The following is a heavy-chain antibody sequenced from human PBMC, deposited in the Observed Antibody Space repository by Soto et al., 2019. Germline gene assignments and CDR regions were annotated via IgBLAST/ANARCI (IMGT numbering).Heavy chain of an antibody. J-gene: IGHJ1*01. CDR3: AKGVPGIAVAGTGYFQH. V-gene: IGHV3-23*01. CDR1: GFTFSSYD. CDR2: ISGSGGST. D-gene: IGHD6-19*01. Sequence: PGGSLRLSCAASGFTFSSYDMSWVRQAPGKGLEWVSAISGSGGSTYYADSVKGRFTISRDNSKNTLYLQMNSLRAEDTAVYYCAKGVPGIAVAGTGYFQHWGQGTLVTVS.